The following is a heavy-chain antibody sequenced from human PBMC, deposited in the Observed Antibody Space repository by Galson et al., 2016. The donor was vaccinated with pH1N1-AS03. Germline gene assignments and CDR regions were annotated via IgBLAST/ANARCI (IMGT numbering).Heavy chain of an antibody. V-gene: IGHV5-51*01. D-gene: IGHD1-26*01. J-gene: IGHJ4*02. Sequence: QSGAEVKQPGEPLTISCKTSGYLFTNYWISWVRHMPGKGLEWMGIFYPSDSDARCSPSFQGQVTFSADKSTATAYLQWTTLKAADTAIYYCARHASPTILSYHFDYWGRGTLVTVSS. CDR1: GYLFTNYW. CDR3: ARHASPTILSYHFDY. CDR2: FYPSDSDA.